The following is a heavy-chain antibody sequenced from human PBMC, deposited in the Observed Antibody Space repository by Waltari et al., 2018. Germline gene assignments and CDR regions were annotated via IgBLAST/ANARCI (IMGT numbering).Heavy chain of an antibody. CDR2: ISFDGSNK. J-gene: IGHJ4*02. V-gene: IGHV3-30*18. D-gene: IGHD1-26*01. CDR1: GFTFSNYG. Sequence: QVQLVESGGGVVQPGRSLRLSCAASGFTFSNYGMHWVRPAPGKGLEWVAVISFDGSNKYYADSVKGRFTISRDISKNTLYLQMNSLRAEDTAVYYCAKDYSGSYRSEFDYWGQGTLVTVSS. CDR3: AKDYSGSYRSEFDY.